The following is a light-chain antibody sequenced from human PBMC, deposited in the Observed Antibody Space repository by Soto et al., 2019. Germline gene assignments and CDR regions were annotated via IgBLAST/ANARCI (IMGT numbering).Light chain of an antibody. J-gene: IGKJ2*03. CDR1: PNIRVY. CDR2: ATS. Sequence: DIQMTQSPSSLSASVGDRVTITCRASPNIRVYLNWYQQKPGKAPKPLIYATSTLLSGVPSRFSGSGSGTDFTLTITSLQPEDFATYYCQQIFGTRYSFGQGTKLEIK. CDR3: QQIFGTRYS. V-gene: IGKV1-39*01.